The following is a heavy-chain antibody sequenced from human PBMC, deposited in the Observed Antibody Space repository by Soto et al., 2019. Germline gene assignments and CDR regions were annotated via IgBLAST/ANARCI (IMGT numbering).Heavy chain of an antibody. CDR2: ISAYNGNT. J-gene: IGHJ5*02. D-gene: IGHD4-17*01. CDR3: ARDWPTTVTNYNWFDP. Sequence: GASVKVSCKASGYTFTSYGISWVRQAPGQGLEWMGWISAYNGNTNYAQKLQGRVTMTTDTSTSTAYMELRSLRSDDTAVYYCARDWPTTVTNYNWFDPWGQGALVTVSS. V-gene: IGHV1-18*01. CDR1: GYTFTSYG.